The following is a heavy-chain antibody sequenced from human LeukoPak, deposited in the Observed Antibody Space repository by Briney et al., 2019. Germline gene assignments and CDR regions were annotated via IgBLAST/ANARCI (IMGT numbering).Heavy chain of an antibody. V-gene: IGHV1-69*13. Sequence: SVKLSCKASVATFSSYAISWVRQAPGQGLEWMGGIIPIFGTANYAQKFQGRVTITSDESTSTGYVEVGSMAAEDTAVYYSAGDLDGRTGTYYFDYWGQGTLVTVSS. CDR1: VATFSSYA. CDR3: AGDLDGRTGTYYFDY. D-gene: IGHD1-1*01. CDR2: IIPIFGTA. J-gene: IGHJ4*02.